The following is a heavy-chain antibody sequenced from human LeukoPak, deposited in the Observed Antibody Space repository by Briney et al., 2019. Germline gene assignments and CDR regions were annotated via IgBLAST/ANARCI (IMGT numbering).Heavy chain of an antibody. CDR1: GFTFSSYS. V-gene: IGHV3-48*04. J-gene: IGHJ4*02. Sequence: PGGSLRLSCAASGFTFSSYSMNWVRQAPGKGLEWVSYISSSSSTIYYADSVKGRFTISRDNAKNSLYLQMNSLRAEDTAVYYCARVRPDILTGYYFDYWGQGTLVTVSS. D-gene: IGHD3-9*01. CDR2: ISSSSSTI. CDR3: ARVRPDILTGYYFDY.